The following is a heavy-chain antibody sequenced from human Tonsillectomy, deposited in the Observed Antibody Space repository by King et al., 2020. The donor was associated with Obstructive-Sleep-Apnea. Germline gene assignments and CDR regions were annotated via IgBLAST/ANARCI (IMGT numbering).Heavy chain of an antibody. Sequence: VQLQESGPGLVKPSETLSLTCTVSGGSISSNYWSWIRQPAGKGLEWIGRIYRSGSVNYNPSLRSRVTMSVDTSKNQFSLKLSSVTAADTAVYNCARGSLRIPPDAFDIWGQGTMVTVSS. CDR3: ARGSLRIPPDAFDI. CDR2: IYRSGSV. CDR1: GGSISSNY. D-gene: IGHD2-21*01. J-gene: IGHJ3*02. V-gene: IGHV4-4*07.